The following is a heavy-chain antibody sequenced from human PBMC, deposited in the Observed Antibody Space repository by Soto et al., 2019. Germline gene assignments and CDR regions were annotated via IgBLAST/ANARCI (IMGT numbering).Heavy chain of an antibody. V-gene: IGHV3-15*01. D-gene: IGHD3-3*01. CDR2: IKSKTDGGTT. CDR3: TTAIGYYDFWSGYPVMPNWFDP. J-gene: IGHJ5*02. CDR1: GFTFSNAW. Sequence: GGSLRLSCAASGFTFSNAWMSWVRQAPGKGLEWVGRIKSKTDGGTTDYAAPVKGRFTISRDDSKNTLYLQMNSLKTEDTAVYYCTTAIGYYDFWSGYPVMPNWFDPWGQGTLVTVSS.